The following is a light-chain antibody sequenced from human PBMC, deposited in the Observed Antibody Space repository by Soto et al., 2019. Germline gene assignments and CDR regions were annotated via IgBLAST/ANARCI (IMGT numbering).Light chain of an antibody. CDR2: DAS. Sequence: DIQLTQSPPSLSASVGDTITITCRAIQSVITYLNWYQQRPGKAPSLLIYDASNLETGVPSRFSGSGSGTDFTFTISSLQPEDITTYYCQQYDNLPLLLTFGGGTKVDFK. CDR3: QQYDNLPLLLT. J-gene: IGKJ4*01. V-gene: IGKV1-33*01. CDR1: QSVITY.